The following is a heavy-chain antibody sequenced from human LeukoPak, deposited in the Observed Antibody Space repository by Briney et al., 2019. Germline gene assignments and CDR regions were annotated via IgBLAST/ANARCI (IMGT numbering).Heavy chain of an antibody. J-gene: IGHJ3*02. Sequence: GGSLRLSYAASGFTFSSYGMRWVRQAPGKGLEWVAVISYDGSNKYYADSVKGRFTISRDNSKNTLYLQMNSLRAEDTAVYYCAKEVPYCGGDCRNAFDIWGQGTMVTVSS. CDR2: ISYDGSNK. CDR1: GFTFSSYG. CDR3: AKEVPYCGGDCRNAFDI. V-gene: IGHV3-30*18. D-gene: IGHD2-21*02.